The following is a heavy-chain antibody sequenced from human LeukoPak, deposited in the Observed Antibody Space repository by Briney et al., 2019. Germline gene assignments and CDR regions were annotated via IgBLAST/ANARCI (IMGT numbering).Heavy chain of an antibody. Sequence: ASVKVSCKASGGSFTNYAVSWLRQAPGHGLEWMGAIVPMFTTSDYAQKFRDRVTITADESTSTVYMDLRRLTYEDTAIYYCARVKESAPVAAAIPYFFDRWGQGTLVTVTS. J-gene: IGHJ4*02. CDR1: GGSFTNYA. D-gene: IGHD2-2*01. CDR3: ARVKESAPVAAAIPYFFDR. CDR2: IVPMFTTS. V-gene: IGHV1-69*13.